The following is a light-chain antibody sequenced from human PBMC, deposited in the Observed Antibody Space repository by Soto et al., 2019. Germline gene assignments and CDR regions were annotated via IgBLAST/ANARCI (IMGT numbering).Light chain of an antibody. V-gene: IGKV3-20*01. J-gene: IGKJ5*01. Sequence: EIVLAQSPGTLSFSPGERATLSCRASQSVSSSYLAWYQQKPGQAPRLLIYGASSRATGIPARFSGSGSGTDFTLTISCLEPEDFAVYYCQQYGSSSTFGQGTRLEIK. CDR3: QQYGSSST. CDR2: GAS. CDR1: QSVSSSY.